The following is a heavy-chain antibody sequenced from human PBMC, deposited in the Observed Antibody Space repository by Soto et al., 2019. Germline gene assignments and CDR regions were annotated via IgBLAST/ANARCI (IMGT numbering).Heavy chain of an antibody. D-gene: IGHD3-9*01. CDR3: ARDGRLTGYYTYYYYYGMDV. V-gene: IGHV3-53*01. CDR2: IYSGGST. J-gene: IGHJ6*02. CDR1: GFTVSSNY. Sequence: PGGSLRLSCAASGFTVSSNYMSWVRQAPGKGLEWVSVIYSGGSTYYADSVKGRFTISRDNSKNTLYLQMNSLRAEDTAVYYCARDGRLTGYYTYYYYYGMDVWGQGTTVTVSS.